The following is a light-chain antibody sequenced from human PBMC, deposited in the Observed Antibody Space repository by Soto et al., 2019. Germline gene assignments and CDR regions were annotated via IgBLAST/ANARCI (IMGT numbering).Light chain of an antibody. CDR1: QTVSGSY. V-gene: IGKV3-20*01. J-gene: IGKJ1*01. Sequence: EIVLTQSPGTLSLSPGERATLSCRASQTVSGSYLAWYQQKPGQAPRLLIYGASSRATGIPDRFSGSVSETDFTLTISRLEPEDFAVYYCQQYGASPTWTFGQGTKVEIK. CDR3: QQYGASPTWT. CDR2: GAS.